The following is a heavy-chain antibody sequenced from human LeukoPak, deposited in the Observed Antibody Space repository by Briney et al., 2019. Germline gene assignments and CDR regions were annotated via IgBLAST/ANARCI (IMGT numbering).Heavy chain of an antibody. CDR1: GYTFTGYY. V-gene: IGHV1-2*02. CDR2: INPNSGGT. Sequence: GASVKVSCKASGYTFTGYYMHWVRQAPGQGLEWMGWINPNSGGTNYAQKFQGRVTMTRDTSISTAYMELSRLRSDDTAVYYCARDSAMDGYYYMDVWGKGTTVTVSS. J-gene: IGHJ6*03. D-gene: IGHD2-2*01. CDR3: ARDSAMDGYYYMDV.